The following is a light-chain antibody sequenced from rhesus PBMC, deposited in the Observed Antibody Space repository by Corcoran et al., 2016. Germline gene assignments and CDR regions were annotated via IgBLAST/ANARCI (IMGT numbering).Light chain of an antibody. CDR1: GNDVGGYND. J-gene: IGLJ6*01. V-gene: IGLV2S9*01. Sequence: QPALTQPRSESNSLRQSVTIPCTGTGNDVGGYNDVSWYQQHSGAAPKLLIYNVNKRPSGVSDRFSGSKAADTASLTISGLQAEDETYYYCCSDRSGSTFVFGSGTRLTVL. CDR3: CSDRSGSTFV. CDR2: NVN.